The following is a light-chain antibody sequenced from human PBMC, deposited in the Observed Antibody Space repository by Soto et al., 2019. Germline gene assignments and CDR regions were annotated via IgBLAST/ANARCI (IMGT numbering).Light chain of an antibody. J-gene: IGKJ2*01. CDR3: QHYNNWPPYT. CDR1: QSVSRN. CDR2: GAS. Sequence: EVVMTQSPATLSVSPGERATLSCRASQSVSRNLTWYQQRPGQPPRLVMYGASTRATGIPARFSGSGSGTEFNLTISSLQSKDCGVYYCQHYNNWPPYTFGQGTKLEIK. V-gene: IGKV3-15*01.